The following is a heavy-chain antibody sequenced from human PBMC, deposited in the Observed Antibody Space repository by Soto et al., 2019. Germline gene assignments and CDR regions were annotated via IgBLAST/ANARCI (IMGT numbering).Heavy chain of an antibody. CDR2: LCYSGN. J-gene: IGHJ5*02. Sequence: XETLSLTCTVSGSSISRSPYCWAWIRQPPGKGLEWVGSLCYSGNYYRPSLKSRVTISVDTSKNQLSLNLSSVTAADTAIYYCSRRAPEGFDHWGQGTLVTVSS. CDR3: SRRAPEGFDH. V-gene: IGHV4-39*01. CDR1: GSSISRSPYC.